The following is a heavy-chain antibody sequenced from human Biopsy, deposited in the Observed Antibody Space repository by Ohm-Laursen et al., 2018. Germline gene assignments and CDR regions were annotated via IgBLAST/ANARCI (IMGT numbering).Heavy chain of an antibody. CDR1: GDSVTKYY. D-gene: IGHD3-22*01. J-gene: IGHJ5*01. CDR3: ARGDYFDSNGYFWFDP. V-gene: IGHV4-59*02. CDR2: IYYSVMT. Sequence: SDTLSLTCAVSGDSVTKYYWSWIRQPPGKGLEWIGHIYYSVMTNYNPSLQSRVSISVDTSRNQVSLTLNSVTAADTAVYYCARGDYFDSNGYFWFDPWGQGTLVTVSP.